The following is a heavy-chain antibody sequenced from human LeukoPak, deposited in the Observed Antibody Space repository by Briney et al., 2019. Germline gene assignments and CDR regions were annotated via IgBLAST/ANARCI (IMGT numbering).Heavy chain of an antibody. CDR2: IYTSGST. J-gene: IGHJ6*03. CDR3: ARSSKWRLRDGGYYMDV. D-gene: IGHD6-25*01. V-gene: IGHV4-4*07. CDR1: GGSISSYY. Sequence: PSETLSLTYTVSGGSISSYYWSWIRQPAGKGLEWIGRIYTSGSTNYNPSLKSRVTMSVDTSKNQFSLKLSSVTAADTAVYYCARSSKWRLRDGGYYMDVWGKGTTVTISS.